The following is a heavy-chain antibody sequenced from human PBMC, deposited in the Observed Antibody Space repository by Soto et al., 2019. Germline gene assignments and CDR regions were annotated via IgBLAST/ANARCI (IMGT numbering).Heavy chain of an antibody. CDR3: ARGPQCTNGVCRHYYYDGMDV. D-gene: IGHD2-8*01. CDR2: IIPIFGTA. V-gene: IGHV1-69*01. J-gene: IGHJ6*02. CDR1: RGTFSSYA. Sequence: QVQLVQSGAEVKKPGSSVKVSCKASRGTFSSYAISWVRQAPGQGLEWMGGIIPIFGTANYAQKFQGRVTITADESTSTAYMELSSRRSEDTAVYYCARGPQCTNGVCRHYYYDGMDVWGQGTTVTVSS.